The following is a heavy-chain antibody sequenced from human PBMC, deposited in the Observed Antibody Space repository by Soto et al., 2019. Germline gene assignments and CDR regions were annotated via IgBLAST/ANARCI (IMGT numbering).Heavy chain of an antibody. J-gene: IGHJ6*02. CDR3: ARMGGALYYFGMDV. CDR2: MNPNSGNT. V-gene: IGHV1-8*01. Sequence: ASVKVSCKASGYTFTSYDIKWVRQATGQGLEWMGWMNPNSGNTGYAQKFQGRVTMTRNTSISTAYMELSSLRSEDTAVYYCARMGGALYYFGMDVWGQGTTVTVYS. CDR1: GYTFTSYD. D-gene: IGHD4-17*01.